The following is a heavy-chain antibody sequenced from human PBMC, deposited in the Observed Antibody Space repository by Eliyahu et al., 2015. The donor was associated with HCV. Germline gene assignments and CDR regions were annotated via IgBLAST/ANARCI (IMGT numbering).Heavy chain of an antibody. V-gene: IGHV4-39*01. CDR1: GGSISSSSYY. Sequence: QLQLQESGPGLVKPSETLSLTCTVSGGSISSSSYYWGWIRQPPGKGLEWIGSIYYSGSTYYNPSLKSRVTISVDTSKNQFSLKLSSVTAADTAVYYCARSSPTMIVVAATTPYYWGQGTLVTVSS. CDR2: IYYSGST. D-gene: IGHD3-22*01. J-gene: IGHJ4*02. CDR3: ARSSPTMIVVAATTPYY.